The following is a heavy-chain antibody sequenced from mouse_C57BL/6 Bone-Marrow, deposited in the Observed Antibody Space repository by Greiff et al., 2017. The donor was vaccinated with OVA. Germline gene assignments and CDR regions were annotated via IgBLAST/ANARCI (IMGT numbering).Heavy chain of an antibody. CDR3: ARHGWGFAY. D-gene: IGHD3-3*01. J-gene: IGHJ3*01. V-gene: IGHV5-12*01. Sequence: EVHLVESGGGLVQPGGSLKLSCAASGFTFSDYYMYWVRQTPEKRLEWVAYISNGGGSTYYPDTVKGRFTISRDNAKNTLYLQMSRLKSEDTAMYYCARHGWGFAYWGQGTLVTVSA. CDR2: ISNGGGST. CDR1: GFTFSDYY.